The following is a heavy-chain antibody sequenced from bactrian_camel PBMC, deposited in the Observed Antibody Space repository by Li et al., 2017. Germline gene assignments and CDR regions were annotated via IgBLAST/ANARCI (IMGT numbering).Heavy chain of an antibody. V-gene: IGHV3S26*01. CDR3: AADTLGGLWYDRLSRLGYNV. CDR2: IDSSDGST. J-gene: IGHJ4*01. Sequence: HVQLVESGGGSVQAGGSLRLSCAASGGTYSHYCMAWFRQGPGKEREGVAIIDSSDGSTGYADSVKGRFTISKDNAKNTLYLQMDSLKPEDTAMYYCAADTLGGLWYDRLSRLGYNVWGQGTQVTVS. CDR1: GGTYSHYC. D-gene: IGHD6*01.